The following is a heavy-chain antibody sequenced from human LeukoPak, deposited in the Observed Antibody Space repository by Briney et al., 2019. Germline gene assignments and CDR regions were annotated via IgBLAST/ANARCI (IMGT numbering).Heavy chain of an antibody. J-gene: IGHJ3*02. V-gene: IGHV4-34*08. CDR1: GWTSSGSY. CDR2: INYVGSI. Sequence: SLTPYLTCGVKGWTSSGSYWPWISQSPGKGLEWIGEINYVGSINYNPSLKSRVTISVDTSKSRFSLKLSSVTAADTAVYYCGTSSGWIHDAFDIWGQGTMVTVSS. CDR3: GTSSGWIHDAFDI. D-gene: IGHD6-19*01.